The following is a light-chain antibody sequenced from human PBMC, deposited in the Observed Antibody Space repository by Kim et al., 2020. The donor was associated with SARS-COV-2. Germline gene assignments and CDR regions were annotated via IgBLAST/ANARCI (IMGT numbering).Light chain of an antibody. Sequence: EIVLTQSPGTLSLSPGERATLSCRATQSITSNYLAWYQQKPGQAPRLLLYGASSRATGVPDRFSGSGSGTDFTLTISRLEPEDFAVYYCQLYDTSPLTFAGGTQVDIK. V-gene: IGKV3-20*01. CDR2: GAS. CDR3: QLYDTSPLT. J-gene: IGKJ4*01. CDR1: QSITSNY.